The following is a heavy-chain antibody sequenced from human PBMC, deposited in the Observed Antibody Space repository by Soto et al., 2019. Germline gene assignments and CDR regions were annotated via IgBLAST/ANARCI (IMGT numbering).Heavy chain of an antibody. CDR3: ARGRYNSGDYPTCFDY. V-gene: IGHV3-7*01. CDR1: GFEFSAYW. J-gene: IGHJ4*02. CDR2: IKKDGREK. Sequence: EVQLMESGGGLVQPGGSLRVSCAASGFEFSAYWMTWVRQAPGKGLEWVANIKKDGREKYYGDSVRGRFSVFRDNAKNAVFLQMNSLKGEDTAVYYGARGRYNSGDYPTCFDYWGQGTLVTVSS. D-gene: IGHD5-12*01.